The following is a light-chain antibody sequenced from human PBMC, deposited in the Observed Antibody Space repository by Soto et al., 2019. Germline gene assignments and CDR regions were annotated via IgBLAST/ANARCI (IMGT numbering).Light chain of an antibody. V-gene: IGKV4-1*01. CDR3: QQYSSHPLT. J-gene: IGKJ4*01. Sequence: DIVLTQSPDSLAVSLGERATINCKSSQSVLHSSNNKNFLAWYQQKPGHPPKLLIYWASTRESGVPDRFSGSGSGTDFTLNISSLQAEDVAVYYCQQYSSHPLTFGGGTKVEI. CDR2: WAS. CDR1: QSVLHSSNNKNF.